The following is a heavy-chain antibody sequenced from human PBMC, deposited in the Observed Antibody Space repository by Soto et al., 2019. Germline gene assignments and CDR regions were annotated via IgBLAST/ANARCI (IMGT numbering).Heavy chain of an antibody. D-gene: IGHD2-21*01. CDR1: GFTFSNAW. Sequence: PGGSLRLSCAASGFTFSNAWMSWVRQAPGKGLEWVGRIKSKTDGGTTDYAAPVKGRFTISRDDSKNTLYLQMNSLKTEDTAVYYCTTDPNIAAGEPDYWGQGTLVTVSS. CDR3: TTDPNIAAGEPDY. CDR2: IKSKTDGGTT. J-gene: IGHJ4*02. V-gene: IGHV3-15*01.